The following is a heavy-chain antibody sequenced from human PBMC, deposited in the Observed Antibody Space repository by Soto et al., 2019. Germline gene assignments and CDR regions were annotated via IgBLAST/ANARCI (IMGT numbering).Heavy chain of an antibody. Sequence: SETLSLTCTVSGGSISSGGYYWSWIRQHPGKGLEWIGYIYYSGSTYYNPSLKSRVTISVDTSKNQFSLKLSSVTAADTAVYYCAGHGGHSWYRTAVAVPDAFDIWGQGTMVTVS. CDR1: GGSISSGGYY. V-gene: IGHV4-31*03. CDR2: IYYSGST. D-gene: IGHD6-19*01. CDR3: AGHGGHSWYRTAVAVPDAFDI. J-gene: IGHJ3*02.